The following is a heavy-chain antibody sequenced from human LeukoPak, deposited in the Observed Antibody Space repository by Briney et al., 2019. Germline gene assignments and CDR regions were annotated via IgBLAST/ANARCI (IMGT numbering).Heavy chain of an antibody. CDR3: ARVGDTSWAPYYFDY. CDR2: IYTSGST. J-gene: IGHJ4*02. CDR1: GGSISSYY. V-gene: IGHV4-4*07. D-gene: IGHD2-2*01. Sequence: SETLSLTCTVSGGSISSYYWSWIRQPAGKGLEWIGRIYTSGSTNYNPSLKSRVTMSVDTSKNQFSLKLSSVTAADTAVYYCARVGDTSWAPYYFDYWGQGILVTVSS.